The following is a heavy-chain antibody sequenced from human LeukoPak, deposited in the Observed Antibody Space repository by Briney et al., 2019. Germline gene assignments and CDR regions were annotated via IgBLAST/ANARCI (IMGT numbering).Heavy chain of an antibody. D-gene: IGHD6-19*01. CDR3: AAWVFRAGTYDY. CDR1: GGTFSSYA. J-gene: IGHJ4*02. CDR2: IIPIFGTA. V-gene: IGHV1-69*01. Sequence: SSVKVSCXASGGTFSSYAISWVRQAPGQGLEWMGGIIPIFGTANYAQKFQGRVTITADESTSTAYMELSSLRSEDTAVYYCAAWVFRAGTYDYWGQGTLVTVSS.